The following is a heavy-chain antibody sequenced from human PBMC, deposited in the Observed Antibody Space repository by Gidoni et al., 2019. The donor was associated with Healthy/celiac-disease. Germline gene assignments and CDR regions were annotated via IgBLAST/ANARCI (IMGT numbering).Heavy chain of an antibody. CDR1: GYSISSGYY. Sequence: QVQLQESGPGLVKPSETLSLTCTVSGYSISSGYYWGWIRQPPGKGLEWIGSIYHSGSTYYNPSLKSRVTISVDTSKNQFSLKLSSVTAADTAVYYCARDFKAYMDVWGKGTTVTVSS. J-gene: IGHJ6*03. V-gene: IGHV4-38-2*02. CDR2: IYHSGST. CDR3: ARDFKAYMDV.